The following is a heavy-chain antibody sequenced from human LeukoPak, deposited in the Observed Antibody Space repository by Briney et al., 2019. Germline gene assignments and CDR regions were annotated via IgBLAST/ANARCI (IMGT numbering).Heavy chain of an antibody. CDR2: ISSSGSTI. J-gene: IGHJ3*02. V-gene: IGHV3-11*04. CDR1: GFTFSDYY. CDR3: ARTAYFDGSAYFDAFDI. Sequence: GGSLRLSCAASGFTFSDYYMSWIRQAPGKGLEWVSYISSSGSTIYYADSVKGRFTISRDNAKNSLYLQMNSLRAEDTAVYYCARTAYFDGSAYFDAFDIWGQGTMVTVSS. D-gene: IGHD3-22*01.